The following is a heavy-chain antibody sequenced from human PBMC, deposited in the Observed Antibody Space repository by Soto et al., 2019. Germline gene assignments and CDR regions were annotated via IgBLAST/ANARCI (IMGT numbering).Heavy chain of an antibody. CDR1: GGSITTGGSY. J-gene: IGHJ4*02. CDR3: ARARFQVLYVKPYFDS. CDR2: IYHSGNT. V-gene: IGHV4-31*03. Sequence: PSETLSLTCTVSGGSITTGGSYWSWIRQHPGKGLEWIGNIYHSGNTYYNPSLKSRLTISVDTSKNHFSLMVDSVTAADTAVYYCARARFQVLYVKPYFDSWGQGTLVTVSS. D-gene: IGHD2-2*02.